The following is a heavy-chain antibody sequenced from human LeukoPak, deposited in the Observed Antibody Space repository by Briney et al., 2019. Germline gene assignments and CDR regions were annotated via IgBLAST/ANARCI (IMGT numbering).Heavy chain of an antibody. CDR2: IYYSGST. V-gene: IGHV4-59*12. Sequence: ASETLSLTCTVSGGSISSYYWSWIRQPPGKGLEWIGYIYYSGSTNYNPSLKSRVTISVDTSKNQFSLKLSSVTAADTAVYYCARGRGALVVPAYYYYYYYMDVWGKGTTVTVSS. J-gene: IGHJ6*03. CDR1: GGSISSYY. CDR3: ARGRGALVVPAYYYYYYYMDV. D-gene: IGHD2-2*01.